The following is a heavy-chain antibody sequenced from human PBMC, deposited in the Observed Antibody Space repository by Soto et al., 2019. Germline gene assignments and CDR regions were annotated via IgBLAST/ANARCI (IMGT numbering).Heavy chain of an antibody. CDR1: GFTFSRFW. V-gene: IGHV3-74*01. D-gene: IGHD3-10*01. Sequence: EVQLVESGGGLVQPGGSLRLSCAVSGFTFSRFWMHWVRQAPGEGLVWVSRINTDGSSTSYADSVKGRFTISRDNAKNTPYLQMNCLRVEDTAMYYCAQRGVDTFGLSYWGQGTLVTDSS. CDR3: AQRGVDTFGLSY. CDR2: INTDGSST. J-gene: IGHJ4*02.